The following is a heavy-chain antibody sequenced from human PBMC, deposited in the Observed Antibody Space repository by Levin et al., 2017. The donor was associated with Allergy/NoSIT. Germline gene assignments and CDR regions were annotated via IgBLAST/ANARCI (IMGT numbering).Heavy chain of an antibody. V-gene: IGHV3-23*01. Sequence: PGESLKISCAASGFTFTSYAMAWVRQAPGKGLEWVASITGSAATTYYADSVKGRFTISKDNPKNALVLQMNSLRPEDTADYYCAKDRRFTVTADFDNWGHGTRVTVAS. CDR3: AKDRRFTVTADFDN. CDR1: GFTFTSYA. D-gene: IGHD4-17*01. CDR2: ITGSAATT. J-gene: IGHJ4*01.